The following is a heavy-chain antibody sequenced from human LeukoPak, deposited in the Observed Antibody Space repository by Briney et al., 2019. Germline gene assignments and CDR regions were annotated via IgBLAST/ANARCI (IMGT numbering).Heavy chain of an antibody. CDR1: GDSITITNYY. D-gene: IGHD2-2*03. CDR3: ARGTWIRGMDV. Sequence: SETLSLTCTVSGDSITITNYYWGWIRQPPGKGLEWVGNIYHDGSTYYNPSLKSRVSISVDTSKNQFSLKLTSVTAADTAIYYCARGTWIRGMDVWGQGTTVTVSS. V-gene: IGHV4-39*07. CDR2: IYHDGST. J-gene: IGHJ6*02.